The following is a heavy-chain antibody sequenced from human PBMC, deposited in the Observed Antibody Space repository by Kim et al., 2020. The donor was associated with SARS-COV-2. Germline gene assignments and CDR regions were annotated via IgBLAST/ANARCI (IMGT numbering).Heavy chain of an antibody. CDR3: ASEREYCSGGNCYPSSFDY. Sequence: GGSLRLSCAASGFTFRSYAMHWVRQAPGKGLEWVAVISHDGSNKYYADSVKGRFTISRDNSKNTLYLQMNSLGAEDTAVYNCASEREYCSGGNCYPSSFDYWGQGTLVTVSS. CDR2: ISHDGSNK. CDR1: GFTFRSYA. V-gene: IGHV3-30*04. D-gene: IGHD2-15*01. J-gene: IGHJ4*02.